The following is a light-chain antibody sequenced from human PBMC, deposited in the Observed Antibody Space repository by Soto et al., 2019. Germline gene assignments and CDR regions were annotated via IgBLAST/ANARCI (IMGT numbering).Light chain of an antibody. Sequence: NFMLTQPHSVSESPGKTVTISCTRSSGSIASNYVQWYQQRPGSAPTTVIYEDNQRPSGVPDRFSGSIDSSSNSASLTISGLKTEDEADYYCQSYDSSGYVFGTGAKLTVL. CDR3: QSYDSSGYV. J-gene: IGLJ1*01. CDR2: EDN. CDR1: SGSIASNY. V-gene: IGLV6-57*03.